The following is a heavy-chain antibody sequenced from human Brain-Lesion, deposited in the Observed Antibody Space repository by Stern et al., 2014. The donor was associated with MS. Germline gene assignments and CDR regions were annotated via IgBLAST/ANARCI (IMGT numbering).Heavy chain of an antibody. CDR3: VRETGGYTYGDTDFFDF. Sequence: VQLVESGPGLVKPSQTLSLTCSVSGGSISSGSYYWNWIRQPAGKGLEWIGRIYASGNTNYSPSLKRRVFISGDTSKNQFSLKLSSVTAADAAMYYCVRETGGYTYGDTDFFDFWGQGTLVTVSS. J-gene: IGHJ4*02. CDR2: IYASGNT. CDR1: GGSISSGSYY. V-gene: IGHV4-61*02. D-gene: IGHD5-18*01.